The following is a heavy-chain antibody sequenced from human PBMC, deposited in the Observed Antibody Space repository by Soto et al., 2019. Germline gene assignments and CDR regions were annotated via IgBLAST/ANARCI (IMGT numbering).Heavy chain of an antibody. CDR2: ISYDGSNK. J-gene: IGHJ6*02. CDR3: AKDRPSGSRPYYYGMDV. CDR1: GFTFSSYG. V-gene: IGHV3-30*18. Sequence: QVQLVESGGGVVQPGRSLRLSCAASGFTFSSYGMHWVGQAPGKGLEWVAVISYDGSNKYYADSVKGRFTISRDNSKNTLYLQMNSPRAEYTAVYYCAKDRPSGSRPYYYGMDVWGQGTTVTVSS. D-gene: IGHD1-26*01.